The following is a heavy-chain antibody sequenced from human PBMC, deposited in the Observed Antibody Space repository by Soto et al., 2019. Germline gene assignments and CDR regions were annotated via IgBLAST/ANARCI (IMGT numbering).Heavy chain of an antibody. CDR2: ISYDGSNK. CDR1: GFTFSSYG. Sequence: PGGSLRLSCAASGFTFSSYGMHWVRQAPGKGLEWVAVISYDGSNKYYADSVKGRFTISRDNSKNTLYLQMNSLRAEDTAVYYCAKHADSSGWYSYYGMDVWGQGTTVTVSS. CDR3: AKHADSSGWYSYYGMDV. J-gene: IGHJ6*02. V-gene: IGHV3-30*18. D-gene: IGHD6-19*01.